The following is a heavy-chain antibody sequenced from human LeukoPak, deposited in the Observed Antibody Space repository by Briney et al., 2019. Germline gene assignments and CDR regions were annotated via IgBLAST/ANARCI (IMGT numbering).Heavy chain of an antibody. D-gene: IGHD6-13*01. CDR2: IYSSGST. Sequence: SETLSLTCTVSGGSVSSGSYYWSWIRQPPGKGLEWIGYIYSSGSTNYKPSLKSRVTISKDTSKNQFSLKLTSVTAADTAVYYRARGGSISWSLYYFEYWGQGTLVTVSS. CDR3: ARGGSISWSLYYFEY. J-gene: IGHJ4*02. V-gene: IGHV4-61*01. CDR1: GGSVSSGSYY.